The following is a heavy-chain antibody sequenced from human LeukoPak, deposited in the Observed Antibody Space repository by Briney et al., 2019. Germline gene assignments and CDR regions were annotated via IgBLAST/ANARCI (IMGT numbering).Heavy chain of an antibody. J-gene: IGHJ5*02. D-gene: IGHD2-2*01. V-gene: IGHV3-23*01. Sequence: GGSLRLSCAASGFTFSSYAMSWVRQAPGKGLEWVSAISGSGGSTYYADSVKGRFTISRDNSKNTLYLQMNRLRAEDTAVYYCAKGYCSSTSCHNWFDPWGQGTLVTVSS. CDR1: GFTFSSYA. CDR3: AKGYCSSTSCHNWFDP. CDR2: ISGSGGST.